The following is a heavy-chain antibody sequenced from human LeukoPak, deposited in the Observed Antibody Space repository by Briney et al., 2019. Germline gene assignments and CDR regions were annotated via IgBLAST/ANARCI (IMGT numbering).Heavy chain of an antibody. CDR3: ARDGAMVRGVIYGMDV. CDR2: IKQDGSEK. V-gene: IGHV3-7*01. Sequence: GGSLRLSCAASGFTVSSNYMSWVRQAPGKGLEWVANIKQDGSEKYYVDSVKGRFTISRDNAKNSLYLQMNSLRAEDTAVYYCARDGAMVRGVIYGMDVWGQGTTVTVSS. D-gene: IGHD3-10*01. J-gene: IGHJ6*02. CDR1: GFTVSSNY.